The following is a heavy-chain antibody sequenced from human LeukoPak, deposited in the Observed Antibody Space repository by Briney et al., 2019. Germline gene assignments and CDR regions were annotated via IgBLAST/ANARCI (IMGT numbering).Heavy chain of an antibody. CDR1: GGSISSSTSY. Sequence: SETLSLTCTVPGGSISSSTSYWTWIRQPPGKGLEWIGSLYYSGSTSYNPSLKSRVTMSVDTSKNQFSLRLSSMTAADTAVYYCARRPLTPFCLDYWGQGTLVTVSS. J-gene: IGHJ4*02. V-gene: IGHV4-39*07. CDR2: LYYSGST. D-gene: IGHD2/OR15-2a*01. CDR3: ARRPLTPFCLDY.